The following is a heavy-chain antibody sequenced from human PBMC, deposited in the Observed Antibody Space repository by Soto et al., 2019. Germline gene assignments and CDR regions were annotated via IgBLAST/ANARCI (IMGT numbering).Heavy chain of an antibody. V-gene: IGHV5-51*01. CDR3: ARQLGARYCSSTSCYSNWFDP. Sequence: PGESLKISCNGSGYSFTSYWIGWVRQMPGKGLEWMGIIYPGDSDTRYSPSFQGQVTISADKSISTAYLQWSSLKASDTAMYYCARQLGARYCSSTSCYSNWFDPWGQGTLVTVSS. J-gene: IGHJ5*02. CDR1: GYSFTSYW. CDR2: IYPGDSDT. D-gene: IGHD2-2*01.